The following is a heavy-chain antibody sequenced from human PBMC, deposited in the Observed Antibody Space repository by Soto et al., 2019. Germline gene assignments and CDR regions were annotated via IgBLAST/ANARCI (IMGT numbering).Heavy chain of an antibody. V-gene: IGHV4-30-4*01. CDR3: AREGGYDSPHGC. J-gene: IGHJ4*02. Sequence: SETLSLTCIFSVGFISNGDYHWSWIRQPPGKGLEWIGYTYPSGSTYYNASLRSRVTISIDASKNQLSLKLNSVTAADTAVYYCAREGGYDSPHGCWGQGTMVTVSS. CDR1: VGFISNGDYH. D-gene: IGHD5-12*01. CDR2: TYPSGST.